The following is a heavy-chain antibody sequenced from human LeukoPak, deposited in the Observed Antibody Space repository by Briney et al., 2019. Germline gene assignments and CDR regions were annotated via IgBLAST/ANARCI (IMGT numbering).Heavy chain of an antibody. V-gene: IGHV4-34*01. J-gene: IGHJ6*02. D-gene: IGHD2-2*01. Sequence: SETLSLTCAVYGGSFSGYYWSWIRQPPGKGLEWIGEINHSGSSNYNPSLKSRVTISVDTSKNQFSLKLSSVTAADTAVYYCARAYCSSTSCYPVGYYYGMDVWGQGTTVTVSS. CDR1: GGSFSGYY. CDR2: INHSGSS. CDR3: ARAYCSSTSCYPVGYYYGMDV.